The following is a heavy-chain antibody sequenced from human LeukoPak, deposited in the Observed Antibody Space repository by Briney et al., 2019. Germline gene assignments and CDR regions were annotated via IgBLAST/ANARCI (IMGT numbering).Heavy chain of an antibody. CDR3: ARDIVATSGDAFDI. D-gene: IGHD5-12*01. CDR1: GFTFSSYW. V-gene: IGHV3-74*01. J-gene: IGHJ3*02. Sequence: PGGSLRLSCAASGFTFSSYWMHWVRQAPGKGLVWVSRLNSDGSSTSYADSVKGRFTISRDNAKNSLYLQMNSLRAEDTAVYYCARDIVATSGDAFDIWGQGTMVTVSS. CDR2: LNSDGSST.